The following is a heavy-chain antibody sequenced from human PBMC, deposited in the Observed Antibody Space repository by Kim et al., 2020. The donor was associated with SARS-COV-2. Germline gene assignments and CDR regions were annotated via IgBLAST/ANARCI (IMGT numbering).Heavy chain of an antibody. CDR3: ARRSVAGAGWFDS. Sequence: SETLSLTCTVSTGSISSGSYYWSWLRQAPGKGLKFIGYIYYLGDTNYNPLLKSRVTMSVDTSNNQFSLKLTSVTAEDTGMFFCARRSVAGAGWFDSWGPGVLVTVSS. CDR1: TGSISSGSYY. D-gene: IGHD6-19*01. CDR2: IYYLGDT. V-gene: IGHV4-61*01. J-gene: IGHJ5*01.